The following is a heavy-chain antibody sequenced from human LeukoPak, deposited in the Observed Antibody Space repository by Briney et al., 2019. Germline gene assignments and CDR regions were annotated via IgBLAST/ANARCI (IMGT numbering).Heavy chain of an antibody. CDR2: ISGSGDNT. Sequence: GGSLRLSCAASGFTFSSYAMTWVRQASGTGLKWVSAISGSGDNTYYADSVKGRFTISRDNSKNTPYLQMNSLRAEDTAVYYWAKDFHPSGSYDAFDIWGQGTLVTVSS. CDR1: GFTFSSYA. V-gene: IGHV3-23*01. J-gene: IGHJ3*02. CDR3: AKDFHPSGSYDAFDI. D-gene: IGHD1-26*01.